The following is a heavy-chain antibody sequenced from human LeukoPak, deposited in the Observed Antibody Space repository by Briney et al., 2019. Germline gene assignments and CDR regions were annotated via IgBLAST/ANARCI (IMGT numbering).Heavy chain of an antibody. CDR3: AKAPVTTCRGAFCYPFDY. CDR1: GFIFSDYY. V-gene: IGHV3-11*01. Sequence: GGSLRLSCAASGFIFSDYYMTWIRQAPGKGLEWVSYISSSDSILYYADSVKGRFSISRDNAKNSLYLQMNSLRAEDTAVYYCAKAPVTTCRGAFCYPFDYWGLGTLVTVSS. CDR2: ISSSDSIL. J-gene: IGHJ4*02. D-gene: IGHD2-15*01.